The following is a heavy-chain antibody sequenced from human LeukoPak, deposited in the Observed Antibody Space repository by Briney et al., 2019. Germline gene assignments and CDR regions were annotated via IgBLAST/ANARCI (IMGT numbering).Heavy chain of an antibody. D-gene: IGHD6-13*01. CDR2: ISTSNGNT. J-gene: IGHJ5*02. Sequence: ASVTVSCKASGYTFTSYGISWVRQAPGQGLEWMGWISTSNGNTNYAQRLQGRVTMTTDTSTSTAYMELRSLRSDDTAVYYCATRGSWYNWFDPWGQGTLVTVSS. CDR3: ATRGSWYNWFDP. CDR1: GYTFTSYG. V-gene: IGHV1-18*01.